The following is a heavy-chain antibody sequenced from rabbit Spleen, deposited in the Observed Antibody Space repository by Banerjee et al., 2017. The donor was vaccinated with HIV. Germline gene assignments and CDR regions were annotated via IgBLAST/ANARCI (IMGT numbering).Heavy chain of an antibody. CDR1: GFSFSNNYW. CDR3: ARFYAGYGDFGYAAM. CDR2: IAAGSGGTT. D-gene: IGHD7-1*01. V-gene: IGHV1S40*01. J-gene: IGHJ4*01. Sequence: QSLEESGGDLVKPGASLTLTCTASGFSFSNNYWICWVRQAPGKGLEWIACIAAGSGGTTYYANWAKGRFTISKTSSTTVTLQMTSLTAADTATYFCARFYAGYGDFGYAAMWGQGTLVTVS.